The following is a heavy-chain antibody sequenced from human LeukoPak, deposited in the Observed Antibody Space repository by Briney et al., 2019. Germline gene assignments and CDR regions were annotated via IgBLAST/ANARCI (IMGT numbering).Heavy chain of an antibody. D-gene: IGHD1-26*01. CDR1: DGSISSYY. CDR3: ARGVGSYYSPLPGFDY. CDR2: IYYSGST. J-gene: IGHJ4*02. V-gene: IGHV4-59*01. Sequence: SETLSLTCTVSDGSISSYYWSWIRQPPVKGLEWIGYIYYSGSTNYNPSLKSRVTISGDTSKNQFSLKLSSVTAADTAVYYCARGVGSYYSPLPGFDYWGQGTLVTVSS.